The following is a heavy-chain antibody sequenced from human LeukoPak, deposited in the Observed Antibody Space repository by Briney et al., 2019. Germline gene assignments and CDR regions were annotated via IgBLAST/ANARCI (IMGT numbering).Heavy chain of an antibody. CDR2: IVVGRGNT. V-gene: IGHV1-58*01. Sequence: SVKVSCKTSGFTFTNSAVQWVRQARGQRLEWIGWIVVGRGNTNYAQNLQGRVTITRDLSTSTAYMELSSLRYEDTAVYYCAAEVYRGGDCFHFDYWGQGTLVTVSS. CDR1: GFTFTNSA. J-gene: IGHJ4*02. D-gene: IGHD2-21*02. CDR3: AAEVYRGGDCFHFDY.